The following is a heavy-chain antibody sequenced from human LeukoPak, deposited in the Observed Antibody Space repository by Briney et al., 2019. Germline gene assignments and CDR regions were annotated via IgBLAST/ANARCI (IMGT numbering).Heavy chain of an antibody. CDR2: ISAYNGNT. Sequence: ASVKVSCKASGYTFINYGITWVRQAPGQGLEWMGWISAYNGNTNYAQKLQGRVTMTTDTSTSTAYMELRSLRSDDTAVYYCARVGGTKDYMDVWGKGTTVTVSS. J-gene: IGHJ6*03. V-gene: IGHV1-18*01. D-gene: IGHD1-26*01. CDR1: GYTFINYG. CDR3: ARVGGTKDYMDV.